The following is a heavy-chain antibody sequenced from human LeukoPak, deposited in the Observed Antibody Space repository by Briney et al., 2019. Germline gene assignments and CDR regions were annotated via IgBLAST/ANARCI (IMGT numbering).Heavy chain of an antibody. CDR1: GVTFDDYA. Sequence: GGSLRLSCAASGVTFDDYAMHWVRQAPGKGLEWVSGISWNSGSIGYADSVKGRFTISRDNAKNSLYLQMNSLRAEDMALYYCAKTLSRSGFHAFDIWGQGTMVTVSS. CDR2: ISWNSGSI. D-gene: IGHD3-10*01. V-gene: IGHV3-9*03. J-gene: IGHJ3*02. CDR3: AKTLSRSGFHAFDI.